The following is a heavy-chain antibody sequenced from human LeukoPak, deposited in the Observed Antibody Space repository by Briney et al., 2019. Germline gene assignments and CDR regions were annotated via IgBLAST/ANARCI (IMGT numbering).Heavy chain of an antibody. J-gene: IGHJ4*02. V-gene: IGHV3-30*02. D-gene: IGHD2-15*01. CDR3: AKAPVTSCRGAFCYPFDY. Sequence: PGGSLRLSCAASGFTFSDYYMSWIRQAPGKGLEWVAYIQYDGSNEQYADSVKGRFSISRDSSKNILYLQMNSLRAEDAAVYYCAKAPVTSCRGAFCYPFDYWGQGTLVTVSS. CDR2: IQYDGSNE. CDR1: GFTFSDYY.